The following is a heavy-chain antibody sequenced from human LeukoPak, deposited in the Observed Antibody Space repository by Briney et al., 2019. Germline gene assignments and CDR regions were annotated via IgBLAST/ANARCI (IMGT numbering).Heavy chain of an antibody. J-gene: IGHJ4*02. V-gene: IGHV1-69*04. CDR2: IIPIFGIA. Sequence: ASVKVSCKASGGTFSSYAISWVRQAPGQGLEWMGRIIPIFGIANYAQKFQGRVTITADKSTGTAYMELSSLRSDDTAAYYCARHDSSGYYEYYFDYWGQGTLVTVSS. CDR1: GGTFSSYA. CDR3: ARHDSSGYYEYYFDY. D-gene: IGHD3-22*01.